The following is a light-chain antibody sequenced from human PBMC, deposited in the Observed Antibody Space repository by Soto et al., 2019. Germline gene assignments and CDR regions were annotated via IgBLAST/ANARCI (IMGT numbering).Light chain of an antibody. CDR1: QSVLYSSNNKNY. V-gene: IGKV4-1*01. J-gene: IGKJ2*01. Sequence: DIVMTQSPDSLAVSLGARATINCKSSQSVLYSSNNKNYLAWYQQKPGQPPKLLIYWASTRESGVPGRFSGSGSGTDFTLTISSLQAEDVAVYYCQQYYSTPYTFGQGTKLEIK. CDR2: WAS. CDR3: QQYYSTPYT.